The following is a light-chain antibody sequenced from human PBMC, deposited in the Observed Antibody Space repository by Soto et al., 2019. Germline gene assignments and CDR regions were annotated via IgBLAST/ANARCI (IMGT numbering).Light chain of an antibody. CDR3: PQRSNWPPT. Sequence: EIVLTQSPATLSLSPGERATLSCRASQSVSSYLAWYQQKPGQAPRLLIYDASNRATGIPARFSGSGSGTDFTLNISSLEPEDFAVEYCPQRSNWPPTFGGGTKVEIK. V-gene: IGKV3-11*01. J-gene: IGKJ4*01. CDR1: QSVSSY. CDR2: DAS.